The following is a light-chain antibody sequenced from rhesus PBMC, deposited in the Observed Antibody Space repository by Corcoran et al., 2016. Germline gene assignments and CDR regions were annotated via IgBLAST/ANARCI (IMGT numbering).Light chain of an antibody. CDR1: ENVRNY. Sequence: DIQMTQSPSSLSASVGDRVTITCRASENVRNYLSWYQQKPGKAPKLLINKASTLQSGVPSRFSGSGSGTDFTLTIRSLSPEDFATYYYQHSYGMPLTFGGGTKVELK. CDR2: KAS. J-gene: IGKJ4*01. V-gene: IGKV1-74*01. CDR3: QHSYGMPLT.